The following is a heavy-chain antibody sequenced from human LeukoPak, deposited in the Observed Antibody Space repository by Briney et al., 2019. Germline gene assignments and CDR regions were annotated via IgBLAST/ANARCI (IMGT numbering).Heavy chain of an antibody. V-gene: IGHV4-39*07. J-gene: IGHJ1*01. CDR2: IYYSGST. CDR3: AREIAVAGTRYFQH. CDR1: GGSISSSSYY. D-gene: IGHD6-19*01. Sequence: PSETLSLTCTVSGGSISSSSYYWGWIRQPPGKGLEWIGSIYYSGSTYYNPSLKSRVTISVDTSKNQFSLKLSSVTAADTAVYYCAREIAVAGTRYFQHWGQGTLVTVSS.